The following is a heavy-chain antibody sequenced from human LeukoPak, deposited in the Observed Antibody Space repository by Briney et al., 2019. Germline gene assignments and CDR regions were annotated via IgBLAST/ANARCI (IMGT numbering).Heavy chain of an antibody. Sequence: GGSLRLSCAASGFTFSDYYMSWVRQAPGKGLEWVSAISGSGGSTYYADSVKGRFTISRDNSKNTLYLQMNSLRAEDTAVYYCAKDPEYYYDSSGYYAEAFDIWGQGTMVTVSS. CDR2: ISGSGGST. V-gene: IGHV3-23*01. D-gene: IGHD3-22*01. CDR3: AKDPEYYYDSSGYYAEAFDI. J-gene: IGHJ3*02. CDR1: GFTFSDYY.